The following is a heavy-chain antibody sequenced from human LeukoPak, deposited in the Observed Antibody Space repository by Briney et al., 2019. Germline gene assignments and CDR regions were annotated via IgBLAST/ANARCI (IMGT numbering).Heavy chain of an antibody. CDR1: GFSFSTYT. CDR3: ASHFWNYYRIDY. CDR2: ISGSGSYI. V-gene: IGHV3-21*01. J-gene: IGHJ4*02. D-gene: IGHD3-3*02. Sequence: GGSLRLSCVASGFSFSTYTMNWARQAPGKGLEWVSSISGSGSYIYYSDSVKGRFTISRDNAKNSLSLQMNSLRAEDTAIYYCASHFWNYYRIDYWGQGILVTVSS.